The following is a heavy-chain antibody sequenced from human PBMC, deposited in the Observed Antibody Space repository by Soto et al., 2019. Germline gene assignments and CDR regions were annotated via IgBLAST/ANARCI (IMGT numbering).Heavy chain of an antibody. Sequence: GGSLRLSCAASGFTFDSFAMTWVRQAPGKGLEWVSAISASGGSTFYADSVKGRFTISRDSSKNTLYLQMNSLRAEDTAVYYCARGAVMPDSWGQGTLVTVS. CDR3: ARGAVMPDS. V-gene: IGHV3-23*01. CDR2: ISASGGST. D-gene: IGHD3-16*01. J-gene: IGHJ4*02. CDR1: GFTFDSFA.